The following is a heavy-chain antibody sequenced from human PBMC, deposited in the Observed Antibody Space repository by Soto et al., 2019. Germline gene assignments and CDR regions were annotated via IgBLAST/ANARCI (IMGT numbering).Heavy chain of an antibody. CDR1: GFTFSSYA. J-gene: IGHJ4*02. CDR3: AKMLTMVRGVTGLRDFDF. CDR2: ISGPGATI. V-gene: IGHV3-23*01. Sequence: EVQLLEAGGNLIQPGGSLRLSCAASGFTFSSYAMSWVRQAPGQGLEWLSAISGPGATIYYADSLKRRFTISRDNSKNPLYLQMNSLTAEDTAVYYCAKMLTMVRGVTGLRDFDFWGQGTLVTVSS. D-gene: IGHD3-10*01.